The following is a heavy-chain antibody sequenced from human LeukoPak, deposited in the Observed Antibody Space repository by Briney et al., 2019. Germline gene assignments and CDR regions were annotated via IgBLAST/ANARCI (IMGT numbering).Heavy chain of an antibody. D-gene: IGHD3-22*01. CDR1: GFTFSSYE. J-gene: IGHJ4*02. V-gene: IGHV3-48*03. CDR2: ISSSGSTI. Sequence: PGGSLRLSCAASGFTFSSYEMNWVRQAPGKGLEWVSYISSSGSTIYYADSVKGRFTISRDNAKNSLYLQMNSLRAEDTAVYYCARDPYYDDSSGNQVYWGQGTLVTVSS. CDR3: ARDPYYDDSSGNQVY.